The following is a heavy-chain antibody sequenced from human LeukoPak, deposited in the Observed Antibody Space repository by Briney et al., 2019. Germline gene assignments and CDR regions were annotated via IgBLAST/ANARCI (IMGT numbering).Heavy chain of an antibody. CDR3: AREGTMSKKAVKNYY. CDR1: VYTFTGYY. V-gene: IGHV1-2*02. CDR2: INPNSGGT. Sequence: ASVKVSCKASVYTFTGYYMHWVRQAPGQGLGWMGWINPNSGGTNYAQKFQGRVTMTRDTSISTAYMELSRLRSDDTAVYYCAREGTMSKKAVKNYYRVQGTLVTVSS. J-gene: IGHJ4*02. D-gene: IGHD3-10*02.